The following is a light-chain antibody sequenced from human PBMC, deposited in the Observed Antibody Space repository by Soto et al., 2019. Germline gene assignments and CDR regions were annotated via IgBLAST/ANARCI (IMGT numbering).Light chain of an antibody. CDR2: AAS. Sequence: DIQMTQSPSSLSASVGDRVTITCRASQNIRTYFSWYQQKPGKAPKLLIYAASSLQSGVPSRFSGSGSGTDFTLTISSLQPEDFATYYCQQSYSIPVTFGGGTKVEIK. CDR1: QNIRTY. J-gene: IGKJ4*01. V-gene: IGKV1-39*01. CDR3: QQSYSIPVT.